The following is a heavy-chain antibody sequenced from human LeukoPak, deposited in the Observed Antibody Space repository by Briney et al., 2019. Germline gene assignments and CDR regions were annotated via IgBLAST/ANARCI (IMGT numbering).Heavy chain of an antibody. CDR3: ARGPDCSSTSCYYYYYYGMDV. CDR1: GFTFSSYS. J-gene: IGHJ6*02. D-gene: IGHD2-2*01. CDR2: ISSSSSYI. V-gene: IGHV3-21*01. Sequence: GGSLRLSSAASGFTFSSYSMNWVRQAPGNGLEGVSSISSSSSYIYYADSVKGRFTISRDNAKNSLYLQMNSLRAEDTAVYYCARGPDCSSTSCYYYYYYGMDVWGQGTTVTVSS.